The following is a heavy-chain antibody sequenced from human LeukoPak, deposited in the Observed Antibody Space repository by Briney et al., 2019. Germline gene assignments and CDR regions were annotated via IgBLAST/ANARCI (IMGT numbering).Heavy chain of an antibody. CDR2: IYYSGST. CDR3: ARAGRVVVSSGLPVNYFDY. CDR1: GGSISSYF. J-gene: IGHJ4*02. Sequence: SETLSLTCTVSGGSISSYFWSWIRQPPGKGLEWIGYIYYSGSTNYNPSLKSRVTISVDTSKNQFSLKLSSVTAADTAVYYCARAGRVVVSSGLPVNYFDYWGQGALVTVSS. D-gene: IGHD2-2*01. V-gene: IGHV4-59*01.